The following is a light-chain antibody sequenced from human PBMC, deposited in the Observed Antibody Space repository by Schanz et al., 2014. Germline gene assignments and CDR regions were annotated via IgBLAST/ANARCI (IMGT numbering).Light chain of an antibody. Sequence: QSALTQPASVSGSPGQSITISCTGTSSDVGGYNYVPWYQQYPGKAPKLMIYDVTNRPSGVSNRFSGSKSGNTASLTISGLQAEDEADYYCSSYTSSSTLGYVVFGGGTKLTVL. V-gene: IGLV2-14*01. CDR2: DVT. J-gene: IGLJ2*01. CDR3: SSYTSSSTLGYVV. CDR1: SSDVGGYNY.